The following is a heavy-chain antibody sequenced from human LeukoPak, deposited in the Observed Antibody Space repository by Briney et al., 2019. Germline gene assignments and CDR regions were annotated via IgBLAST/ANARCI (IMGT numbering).Heavy chain of an antibody. CDR1: GFTFSSHW. CDR3: ARDGFSSAINF. D-gene: IGHD2-21*02. CDR2: IKGDGSAK. Sequence: GGSLRLSCAASGFTFSSHWMSWVRQAPGKGLEWVANIKGDGSAKDYVDSVKGRFTISRDDAKNSLYLQMNSLRAEDTAVYYCARDGFSSAINFWGQGTLVTVSS. V-gene: IGHV3-7*01. J-gene: IGHJ4*02.